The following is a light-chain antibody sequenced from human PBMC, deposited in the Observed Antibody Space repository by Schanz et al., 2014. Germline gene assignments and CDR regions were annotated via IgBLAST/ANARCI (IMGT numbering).Light chain of an antibody. CDR1: SSDVGSYNL. CDR3: SSYISRSTPVV. J-gene: IGLJ2*01. CDR2: DVS. Sequence: QSALTQPASVSGSPGQSITISCTGTSSDVGSYNLVSWYQQHPGKAPKLMIYDVSNRPSGVSNRFSGSKSGNTASLTISGLQAEDEADYYCSSYISRSTPVVFGGGTKLTVL. V-gene: IGLV2-14*02.